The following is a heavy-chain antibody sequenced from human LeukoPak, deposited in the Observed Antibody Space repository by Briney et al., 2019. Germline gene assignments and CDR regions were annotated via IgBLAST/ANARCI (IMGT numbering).Heavy chain of an antibody. J-gene: IGHJ5*02. CDR1: GPSISSGSYY. V-gene: IGHV4-61*02. Sequence: SQTLSLTWTVAGPSISSGSYYWTWLRQPAGKELEWIGSIDPTGNTDYHPSLKSRVTMSLDTSNNQFSLKLSSVTAADTAIYYCARNVPYGSSSRSRLEPWGQGTLVTVSS. CDR2: IDPTGNT. D-gene: IGHD6-6*01. CDR3: ARNVPYGSSSRSRLEP.